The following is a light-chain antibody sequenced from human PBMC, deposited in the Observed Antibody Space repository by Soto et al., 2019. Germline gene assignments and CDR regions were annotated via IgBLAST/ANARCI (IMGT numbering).Light chain of an antibody. J-gene: IGKJ4*01. Sequence: DIQMTQAPSTLAAAVGDRLTITCRASQSVSSWLAWYQQKPGKAPKLLIYDASSLESGVPSRFSGSGSGTEYTLTISSLQPDDFATYYCQQYNSYSVTFGGGTKVDIK. CDR3: QQYNSYSVT. V-gene: IGKV1-5*01. CDR1: QSVSSW. CDR2: DAS.